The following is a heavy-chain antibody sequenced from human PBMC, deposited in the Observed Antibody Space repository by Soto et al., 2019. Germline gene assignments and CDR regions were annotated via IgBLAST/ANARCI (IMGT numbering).Heavy chain of an antibody. V-gene: IGHV3-9*01. CDR3: VTDAPNGSVDY. CDR1: GFDFHRFV. D-gene: IGHD3-10*01. J-gene: IGHJ4*02. CDR2: IHPPSSPT. Sequence: EVQLVESGGGSVQPGRSLRLSSAASGFDFHRFVMHWVRQGPGKGLECVATIHPPSSPTGYADSVRGRVIISRDNSKNSLYLQMNRLRTEDTAFCFFVTDAPNGSVDYWGRGTLVSVPS.